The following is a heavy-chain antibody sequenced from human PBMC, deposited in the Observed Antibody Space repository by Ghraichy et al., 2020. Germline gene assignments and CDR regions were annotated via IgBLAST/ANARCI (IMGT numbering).Heavy chain of an antibody. D-gene: IGHD3-22*01. J-gene: IGHJ6*02. CDR3: ARVTYYYDTSVSNYNFGMDV. CDR2: IKQDGSEQ. CDR1: GFTFSSYW. Sequence: SLRLSCAASGFTFSSYWMTWVRQAPGKGLEWVANIKQDGSEQYYVGSVRGRLTISRDNAKNSLYLQMNSLRAEDTAVYYCARVTYYYDTSVSNYNFGMDVWGQGTTVTVSS. V-gene: IGHV3-7*01.